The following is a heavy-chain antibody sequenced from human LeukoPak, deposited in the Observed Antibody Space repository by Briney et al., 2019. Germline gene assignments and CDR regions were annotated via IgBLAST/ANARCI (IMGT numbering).Heavy chain of an antibody. CDR1: GSTFSSYA. J-gene: IGHJ4*02. CDR2: ISYDGSNK. Sequence: GGSLRLSCAASGSTFSSYAMHWVRQAPGKGLEWVAVISYDGSNKYYADSVKGRFTISRDNSKNTLYLQMNSLRAEDTAVYYCARDTVTTGWGQGTLVTVSS. CDR3: ARDTVTTG. D-gene: IGHD4-17*01. V-gene: IGHV3-30*04.